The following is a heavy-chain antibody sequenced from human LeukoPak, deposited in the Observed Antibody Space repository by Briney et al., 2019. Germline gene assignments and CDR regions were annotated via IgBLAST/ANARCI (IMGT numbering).Heavy chain of an antibody. D-gene: IGHD6-6*01. J-gene: IGHJ3*02. CDR3: ARGAAPDAFDI. CDR2: IIPIFGTA. V-gene: IGHV1-69*13. CDR1: GGTFSSYA. Sequence: GASVKVSCKASGGTFSSYAISWVRQAPGQGLEWMGGIIPIFGTANYAQKFQGRVTITADESTSTAYMELSSLRSDDTAVYYCARGAAPDAFDIWGQGTMVTVSS.